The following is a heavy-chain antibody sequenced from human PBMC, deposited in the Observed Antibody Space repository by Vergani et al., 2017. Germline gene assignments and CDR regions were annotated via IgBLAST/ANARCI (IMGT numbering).Heavy chain of an antibody. V-gene: IGHV3-23*04. Sequence: EVQLVESGGGLVKRGGSLRLSCAASGFTFSSYAMSWVRQAPGKGLEWVSAISGSGGSTYYADSVKGRFTISRDNSKNTLYLQMNSLRAEDTAVYYCARDGGEYDKDALDVWGQGTKVTVTS. CDR2: ISGSGGST. J-gene: IGHJ3*01. CDR3: ARDGGEYDKDALDV. CDR1: GFTFSSYA. D-gene: IGHD2-21*01.